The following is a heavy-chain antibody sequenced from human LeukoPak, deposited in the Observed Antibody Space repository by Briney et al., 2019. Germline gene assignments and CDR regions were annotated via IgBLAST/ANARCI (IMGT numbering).Heavy chain of an antibody. CDR3: AITRGLRRDY. CDR2: ISAYNGNT. D-gene: IGHD1-14*01. J-gene: IGHJ4*02. Sequence: ASVKVSCKASGYTFTSYGISWVRQAPGQGLEWMGWISAYNGNTNYAQKFQGRVTITTDESTSTAYMELSSLRSEDTAVYYCAITRGLRRDYWGQGTLVTVSS. CDR1: GYTFTSYG. V-gene: IGHV1-18*01.